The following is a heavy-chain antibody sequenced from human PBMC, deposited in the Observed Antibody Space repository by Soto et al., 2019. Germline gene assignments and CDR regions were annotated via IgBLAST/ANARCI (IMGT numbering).Heavy chain of an antibody. Sequence: GGSLRLSCAASGFTFSSYAMHWVRQAPGKGLEWVAVISYDGSNKYYADSVKGRFTISRDTSKNTLYLQMNRLRAEDTAVYYCARDNLASSTYGAKSGGVYYCYGMDFWGQGTTVTVSS. D-gene: IGHD4-17*01. V-gene: IGHV3-30-3*01. CDR3: ARDNLASSTYGAKSGGVYYCYGMDF. CDR1: GFTFSSYA. CDR2: ISYDGSNK. J-gene: IGHJ6*02.